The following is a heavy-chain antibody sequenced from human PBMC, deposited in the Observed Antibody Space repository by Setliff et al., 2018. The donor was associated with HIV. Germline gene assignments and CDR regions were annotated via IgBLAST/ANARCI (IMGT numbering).Heavy chain of an antibody. Sequence: SETLSLTCTVSGGSISSGSYYWSWIRQPAGKGLEWIGHIYTSGSTNYNPSLKSRVTISADTSENQFSLKLRSVTAADTAVYYCALGMVRGARHYYYYYMDVWGKGTTVTVSS. J-gene: IGHJ6*03. V-gene: IGHV4-61*09. CDR3: ALGMVRGARHYYYYYMDV. D-gene: IGHD3-10*01. CDR2: IYTSGST. CDR1: GGSISSGSYY.